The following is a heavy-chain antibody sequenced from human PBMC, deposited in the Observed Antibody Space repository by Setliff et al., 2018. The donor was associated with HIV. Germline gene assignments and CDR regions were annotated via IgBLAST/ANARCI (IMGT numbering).Heavy chain of an antibody. V-gene: IGHV4-59*08. CDR2: IFYSGNT. CDR3: ATIKPGGASFDN. Sequence: ETLSLTCTVSGGSISGYYWSWVRQPPGKGLEWIGYIFYSGNTNYNPSLRSRVTISVDTPNNQLSLQLSSVTAADTAIYYCATIKPGGASFDNWGQGTLGTVSS. CDR1: GGSISGYY. D-gene: IGHD3-16*01. J-gene: IGHJ4*02.